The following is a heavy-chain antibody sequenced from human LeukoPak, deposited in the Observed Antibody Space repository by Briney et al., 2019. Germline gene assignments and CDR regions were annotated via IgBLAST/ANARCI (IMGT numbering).Heavy chain of an antibody. D-gene: IGHD5-12*01. CDR2: ITSSSSAI. Sequence: GGSLRLSCAASGFTFSSYSMNWVRQAPGKGLEWVSYITSSSSAIYYADSVKGRFTISRDNAKNSLYLQMNSPRDEDTAVYYCARESGYSGYDPLDYWGQGTLVTVSS. J-gene: IGHJ4*02. CDR1: GFTFSSYS. CDR3: ARESGYSGYDPLDY. V-gene: IGHV3-48*02.